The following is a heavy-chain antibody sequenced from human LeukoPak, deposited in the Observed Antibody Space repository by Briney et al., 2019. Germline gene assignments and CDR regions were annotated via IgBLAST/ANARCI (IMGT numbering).Heavy chain of an antibody. D-gene: IGHD1-26*01. CDR2: INPNSGGT. J-gene: IGHJ5*02. V-gene: IGHV1-2*02. CDR3: ARAIERNWFDP. Sequence: ASVKVSCKASGYAFTGYYMHWVRQAPGQGLEWMGWINPNSGGTNYAQKFQGRVTMTRDTSTSTAYMELSRLRSDDTAVYYCARAIERNWFDPWGQGTLVTVSS. CDR1: GYAFTGYY.